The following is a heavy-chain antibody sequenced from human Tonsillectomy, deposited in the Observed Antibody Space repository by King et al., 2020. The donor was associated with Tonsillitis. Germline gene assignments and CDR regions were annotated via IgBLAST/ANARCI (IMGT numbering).Heavy chain of an antibody. J-gene: IGHJ3*02. CDR3: ASPNPRLEWELLSDAFDI. V-gene: IGHV1-18*01. CDR1: GYTLTNYD. CDR2: ISAYNGNT. D-gene: IGHD1-26*01. Sequence: QLVQSGAEVKKPGASVKVSCKASGYTLTNYDISWVRQAPGQGLEWMGWISAYNGNTNYAQKLQGRVTMTTDTSTSTAYMELRSLRSDDTAVYYCASPNPRLEWELLSDAFDIWGQGTMVTVSS.